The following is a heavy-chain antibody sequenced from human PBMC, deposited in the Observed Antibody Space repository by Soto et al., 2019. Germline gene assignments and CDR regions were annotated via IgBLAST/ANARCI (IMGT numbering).Heavy chain of an antibody. CDR2: ISGFNGNT. J-gene: IGHJ6*03. CDR3: ARDRGVAPPVAGNTHYYYYMDV. CDR1: GYSFTNYG. Sequence: QDQLVQSGAEVKKPGASVTVSCKASGYSFTNYGITWVRQAPGQGLEWMGWISGFNGNTHYAQKRQGRVTMTTDASTSTAYMALRSLRSDDTAVYYCARDRGVAPPVAGNTHYYYYMDVWGKGTTVTVSS. D-gene: IGHD6-19*01. V-gene: IGHV1-18*01.